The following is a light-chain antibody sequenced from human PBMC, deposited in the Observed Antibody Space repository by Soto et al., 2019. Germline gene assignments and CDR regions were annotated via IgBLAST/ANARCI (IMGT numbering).Light chain of an antibody. V-gene: IGLV2-14*01. CDR3: SSYTSSSPLV. CDR2: EVS. CDR1: SSDVGGYNY. Sequence: QSALTQPASVSGSPGQSITISCTGTSSDVGGYNYVSWYQQHPGKAPKLMIYEVSNRPSGVSNRFSGSKSGNTASLTISGLQAEGEAHYYCSSYTSSSPLVFGTGTKGTVL. J-gene: IGLJ1*01.